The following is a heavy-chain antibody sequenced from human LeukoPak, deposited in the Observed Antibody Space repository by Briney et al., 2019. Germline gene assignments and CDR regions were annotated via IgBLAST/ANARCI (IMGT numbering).Heavy chain of an antibody. V-gene: IGHV3-23*01. CDR2: ISGSGDST. D-gene: IGHD2-15*01. CDR3: AKGPLGYCSGGSCYGDY. Sequence: GGSLRLSCPASGFPFSSYAMSWVRQAPGKGLEWVSAISGSGDSTYYADSVKGRFTISRDNSKNTLYLQMNSLRAEDTAVYYCAKGPLGYCSGGSCYGDYWGQGTLVTVSS. J-gene: IGHJ4*02. CDR1: GFPFSSYA.